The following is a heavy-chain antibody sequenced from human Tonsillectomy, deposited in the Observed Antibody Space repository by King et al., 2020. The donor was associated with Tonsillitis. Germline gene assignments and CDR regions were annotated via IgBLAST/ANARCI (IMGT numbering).Heavy chain of an antibody. J-gene: IGHJ5*02. V-gene: IGHV4-61*01. D-gene: IGHD3-9*01. Sequence: QLQESGAGLVKPSETLSLTCTVSGVSVSSGSYYWSWIRQPPGEGLEWIGYIYYSGSTNYNPSLKSRVTISLDTSKNQFSLKLSSVTAADTAVYYCERVYYDILTGYSPQGWLDPWGQGTLVTVSS. CDR1: GVSVSSGSYY. CDR3: ERVYYDILTGYSPQGWLDP. CDR2: IYYSGST.